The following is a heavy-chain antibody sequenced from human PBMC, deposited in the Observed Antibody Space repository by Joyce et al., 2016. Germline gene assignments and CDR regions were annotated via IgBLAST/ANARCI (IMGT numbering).Heavy chain of an antibody. CDR1: GFTFSSYG. J-gene: IGHJ4*02. CDR2: IWYDGSYK. V-gene: IGHV3-33*01. CDR3: AREDDPGVDLDY. Sequence: QVQLVESGGGVVQPGRSLRLSCAASGFTFSSYGMHWVRQAPGKGLEWVAIIWYDGSYKYYADSVKGRFTSSRDNSKNTLYLQMNSLRAEDTALYYCAREDDPGVDLDYWGQGTLVTVSS. D-gene: IGHD5-24*01.